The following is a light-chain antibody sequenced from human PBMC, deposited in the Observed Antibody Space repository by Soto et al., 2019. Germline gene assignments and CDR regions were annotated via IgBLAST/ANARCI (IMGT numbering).Light chain of an antibody. Sequence: QSALTQPPSASGTPGQSLTISCAGSSSNIGSHYVYWYQHLPGTAPKLLIFRDGQRPSGVPDRFFGSKSGTSAALAISGLRAEDEAHYYCAVGDASVTGWVFGGGTKLTVL. V-gene: IGLV1-47*01. CDR3: AVGDASVTGWV. CDR1: SSNIGSHY. CDR2: RDG. J-gene: IGLJ3*02.